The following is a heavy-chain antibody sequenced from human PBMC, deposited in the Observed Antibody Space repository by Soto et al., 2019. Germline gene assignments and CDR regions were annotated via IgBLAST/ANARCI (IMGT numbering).Heavy chain of an antibody. D-gene: IGHD3-10*01. CDR3: ARDNPITMVRGVIGWLGMDV. V-gene: IGHV3-7*01. CDR2: IKQDGSEK. J-gene: IGHJ6*02. Sequence: GGSLRLSCAASGFTFSSYWMSWVRQAPGKGLEWVANIKQDGSEKYYVDSVKGRFTISRDNAKNSLYLQMNSLRAEDTAVYYCARDNPITMVRGVIGWLGMDVWGQGTTVTVSS. CDR1: GFTFSSYW.